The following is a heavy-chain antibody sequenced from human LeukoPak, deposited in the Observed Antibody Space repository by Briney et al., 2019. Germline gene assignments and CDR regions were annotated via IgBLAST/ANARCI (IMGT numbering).Heavy chain of an antibody. Sequence: GGSLRLSCAASGFTFNKYAMNWVRQPPGKGLEWVSSIAGTGGSTYYADSVKGRFTISRDNSKNTLYLQMNSLRAEDTAVYYCARASYWGQGTLVTVSS. CDR2: IAGTGGST. J-gene: IGHJ4*02. CDR1: GFTFNKYA. V-gene: IGHV3-23*01. CDR3: ARASY.